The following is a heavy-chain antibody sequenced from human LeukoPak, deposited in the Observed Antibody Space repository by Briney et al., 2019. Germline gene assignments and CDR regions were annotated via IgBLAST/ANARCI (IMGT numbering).Heavy chain of an antibody. CDR1: GFSYRSYG. Sequence: GGSLRLSCAASGFSYRSYGISWVRQAPGKGLEWVSAITGLGDSTYYADSVRGRFTISRDNSQNTLFLEMNSLRDEDTAVFYCVKSRLGSWPYYFDFWGQGTRVTVSS. V-gene: IGHV3-23*01. CDR2: ITGLGDST. D-gene: IGHD3-10*01. J-gene: IGHJ4*02. CDR3: VKSRLGSWPYYFDF.